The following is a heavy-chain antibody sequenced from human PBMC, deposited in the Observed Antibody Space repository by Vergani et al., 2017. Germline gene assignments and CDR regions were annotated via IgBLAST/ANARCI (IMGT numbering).Heavy chain of an antibody. CDR2: MDYCGST. CDR1: GDSVISTDYH. J-gene: IGHJ4*02. V-gene: IGHV4-39*01. CDR3: ASKRGACRAAYCHSYDF. D-gene: IGHD2-15*01. Sequence: QVQLQESGPGLVKPSETLSLTCTVSGDSVISTDYHCGWIRQPPGKGLEWIGSMDYCGSTSYNPSLESRIPISFETPKNQFSLRLTSVTAADTAVYYCASKRGACRAAYCHSYDFWGPGTLVGVSS.